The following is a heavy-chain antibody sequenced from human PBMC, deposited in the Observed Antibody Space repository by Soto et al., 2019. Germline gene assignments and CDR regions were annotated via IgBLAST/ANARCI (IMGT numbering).Heavy chain of an antibody. V-gene: IGHV4-59*02. J-gene: IGHJ5*02. D-gene: IGHD1-26*01. CDR3: ARGMHDGFSHYFDP. CDR2: TSYTEHA. Sequence: SETLSLTCCVSGGSVTSHDGSWSRQFPGQGLQWIANTSYTEHANYNPPLPSRVTISLVTSKLQLSIKVTSMTAADTGVYYCARGMHDGFSHYFDPWRQGTLVTVSS. CDR1: GGSVTSHD.